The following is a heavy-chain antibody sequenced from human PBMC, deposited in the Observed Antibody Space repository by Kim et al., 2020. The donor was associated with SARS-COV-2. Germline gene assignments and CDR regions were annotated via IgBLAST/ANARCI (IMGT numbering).Heavy chain of an antibody. Sequence: ASVKVSCKVSGYTLTELSMHWVRQAPGKGLEWMGGFDPEDGETIYAQKFQGRVTMTEDTSTDTAYMELSSLRSEDTAVYYCATRQQLVQDYGMDVWGQGTTVTVSS. CDR2: FDPEDGET. V-gene: IGHV1-24*01. J-gene: IGHJ6*02. CDR3: ATRQQLVQDYGMDV. CDR1: GYTLTELS. D-gene: IGHD6-13*01.